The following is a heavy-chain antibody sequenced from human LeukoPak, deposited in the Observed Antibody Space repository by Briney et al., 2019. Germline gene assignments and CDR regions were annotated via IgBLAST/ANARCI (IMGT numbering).Heavy chain of an antibody. D-gene: IGHD6-13*01. CDR3: ARAAAMYSSSWPLPYYYYYYMDV. J-gene: IGHJ6*03. Sequence: KTSETLSRTCTVSGGAISSSSYYWAWIRQPPGKGLEWIGSIYYSGSTYYSPSLKSRVTISVDTSKNQFSLKLSSVTAADTAVYYCARAAAMYSSSWPLPYYYYYYMDVWGKGTTVTVSS. V-gene: IGHV4-39*07. CDR2: IYYSGST. CDR1: GGAISSSSYY.